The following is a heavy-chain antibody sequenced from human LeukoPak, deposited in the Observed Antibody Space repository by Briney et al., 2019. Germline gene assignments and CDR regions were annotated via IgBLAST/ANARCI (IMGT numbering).Heavy chain of an antibody. Sequence: SDTLSLTCTVSGGSISSGSYYWSWIRQPAGKGLEWIVRIYTSGSTNYNPSLKSRFTISVDTSKNLFSLKLCAVTAAAPALHYCARGRSGSYFDYWGQGTLVTVSS. V-gene: IGHV4-61*02. CDR2: IYTSGST. J-gene: IGHJ4*02. D-gene: IGHD1-26*01. CDR3: ARGRSGSYFDY. CDR1: GGSISSGSYY.